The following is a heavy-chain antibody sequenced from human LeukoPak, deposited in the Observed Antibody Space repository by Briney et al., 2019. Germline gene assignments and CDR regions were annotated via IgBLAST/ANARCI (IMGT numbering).Heavy chain of an antibody. CDR1: GGSISSGDYY. D-gene: IGHD6-19*01. CDR2: IYYGGST. J-gene: IGHJ5*02. V-gene: IGHV4-30-4*02. CDR3: ARGGWLVRSWFDP. Sequence: SETLSLTCTVSGGSISSGDYYWSWIRQPPGKGLEWIGYIYYGGSTYYNPSLKSRVTISVDTSKNQFSLKLSSVTAADTAVYYCARGGWLVRSWFDPWGQGTLVTVSS.